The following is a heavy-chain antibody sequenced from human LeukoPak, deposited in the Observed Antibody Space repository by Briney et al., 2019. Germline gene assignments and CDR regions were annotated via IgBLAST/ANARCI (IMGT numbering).Heavy chain of an antibody. CDR3: ARDGRHYYGSGSYYLDWFDP. V-gene: IGHV3-20*01. Sequence: GGSLRLSCAASGFTFSSYSMNWVRQAPGKGLEWVSGINWNGRSIGYADSVKGRFTISRDNAKKSLYLQMNNLRAEDTAFYHCARDGRHYYGSGSYYLDWFDPWDQGTLVTVSS. D-gene: IGHD3-10*01. CDR2: INWNGRSI. CDR1: GFTFSSYS. J-gene: IGHJ5*02.